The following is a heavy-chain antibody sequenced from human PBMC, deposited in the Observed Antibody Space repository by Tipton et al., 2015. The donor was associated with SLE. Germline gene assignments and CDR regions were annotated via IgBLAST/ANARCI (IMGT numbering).Heavy chain of an antibody. CDR2: MYYRGST. CDR3: AREGSGSYLDY. D-gene: IGHD1-26*01. V-gene: IGHV4-39*07. Sequence: TLSLTCTVSGGSMNTYYWGWIRQPPGKGLEWIGSMYYRGSTYYNPSLESRVTMSLDTSKNQFSLNLTSVTAADTAVYFCAREGSGSYLDYWGQGALVAVSS. J-gene: IGHJ4*02. CDR1: GGSMNTYY.